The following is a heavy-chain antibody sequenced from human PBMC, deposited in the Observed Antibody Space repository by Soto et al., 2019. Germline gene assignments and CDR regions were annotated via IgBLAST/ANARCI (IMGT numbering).Heavy chain of an antibody. Sequence: GVSRRRSCAASGFNVNSSYMSWGRQAPGKGLEWMSVIFVSYDPYYAHSGKGQSTVSRDTSKNTVYREINSIPAADPAVHYCTRFLGPSYNFYHHYALDVWGKGTTVTVSS. D-gene: IGHD3-10*01. CDR3: TRFLGPSYNFYHHYALDV. CDR2: IFVSYDP. V-gene: IGHV3-53*01. J-gene: IGHJ6*04. CDR1: GFNVNSSY.